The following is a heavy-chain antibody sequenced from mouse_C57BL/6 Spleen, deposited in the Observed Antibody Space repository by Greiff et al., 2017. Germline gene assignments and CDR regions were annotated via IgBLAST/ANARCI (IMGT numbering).Heavy chain of an antibody. CDR3: TRLHYGSSYWYFDV. Sequence: VQLQQSGAELVRPGASVTLSCKASGYTFTDYEMHWVKQTPVHGLEWIGAIDPETGGTAYNQKFKGKAILTADKSSSTAYMELRSLTSEDSAVYYWTRLHYGSSYWYFDVWGTGATVTVSS. D-gene: IGHD1-1*01. J-gene: IGHJ1*03. V-gene: IGHV1-15*01. CDR2: IDPETGGT. CDR1: GYTFTDYE.